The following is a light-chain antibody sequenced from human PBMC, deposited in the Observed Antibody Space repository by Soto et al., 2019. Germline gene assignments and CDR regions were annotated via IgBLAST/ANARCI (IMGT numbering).Light chain of an antibody. CDR3: SSYRSSSTLGV. CDR2: DVS. CDR1: SSDVGGFNF. Sequence: QSALTQPASVSGSPGQSITISCTGTSSDVGGFNFVSWYQQHPGKAPQLIMYDVSNRPSGVSNRLSGSQSGNTASLTISGLQAEDEADYYCSSYRSSSTLGVFGTGTKLTVL. J-gene: IGLJ1*01. V-gene: IGLV2-14*01.